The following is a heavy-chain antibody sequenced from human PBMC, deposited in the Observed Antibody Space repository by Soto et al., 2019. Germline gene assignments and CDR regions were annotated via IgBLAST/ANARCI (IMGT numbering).Heavy chain of an antibody. CDR1: GGTFSSYT. J-gene: IGHJ3*02. Sequence: GASVKVSCKASGGTFSSYTISWVRQAPGQGLEWMGRIIPILGIANYAQKFQGRVTITADKSTSTAYMELSSLRSEDTAVYYCARDLGKVGGLARGLRFSNDAFDIWGQGTMVTVSS. D-gene: IGHD5-12*01. CDR2: IIPILGIA. V-gene: IGHV1-69*04. CDR3: ARDLGKVGGLARGLRFSNDAFDI.